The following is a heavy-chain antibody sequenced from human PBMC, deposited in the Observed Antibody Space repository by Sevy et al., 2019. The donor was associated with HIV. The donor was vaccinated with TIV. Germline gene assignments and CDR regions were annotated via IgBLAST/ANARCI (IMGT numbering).Heavy chain of an antibody. CDR2: IKQDGSEA. J-gene: IGHJ5*02. D-gene: IGHD1-26*01. V-gene: IGHV3-7*03. CDR1: GFNFRNFW. Sequence: GGSLRLSCVASGFNFRNFWMSWVRQAPGKGLECVADIKQDGSEAYYVDSVKGRFTISRDNAKNSLYLQMNSLRDEDTAIYFWVRDKEVGASILDAWGQGTPVTVSS. CDR3: VRDKEVGASILDA.